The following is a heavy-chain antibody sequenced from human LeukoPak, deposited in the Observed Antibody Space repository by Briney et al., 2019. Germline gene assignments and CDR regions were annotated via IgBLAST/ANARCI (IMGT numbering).Heavy chain of an antibody. D-gene: IGHD2/OR15-2a*01. Sequence: ASVKVSCKASGYTFTSYGISWVRQAPGQGLEWMGWISAYNGNTNYAQKLQGRVTMTTDTSTSTAYMELRSLRSDDTAVYYCARDTPKGGVSHAFDIWGQGTMVTVSS. CDR2: ISAYNGNT. CDR3: ARDTPKGGVSHAFDI. V-gene: IGHV1-18*01. CDR1: GYTFTSYG. J-gene: IGHJ3*02.